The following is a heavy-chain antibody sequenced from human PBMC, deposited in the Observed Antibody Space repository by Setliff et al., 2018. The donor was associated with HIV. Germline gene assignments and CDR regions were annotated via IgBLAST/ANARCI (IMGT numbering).Heavy chain of an antibody. Sequence: GASVKVSCKASGYTFATYGISWVRQAPGQGLEWMGWISPYNGNTNYAQKVQGRVTMTTDTSTSTAYMELRSLRSDDTALYYCARVRNHLAVSPWYSYMDVWGKGTTVT. V-gene: IGHV1-18*01. J-gene: IGHJ6*03. CDR1: GYTFATYG. D-gene: IGHD6-19*01. CDR3: ARVRNHLAVSPWYSYMDV. CDR2: ISPYNGNT.